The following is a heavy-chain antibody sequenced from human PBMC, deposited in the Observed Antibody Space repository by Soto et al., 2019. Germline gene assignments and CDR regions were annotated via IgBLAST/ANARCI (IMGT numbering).Heavy chain of an antibody. CDR3: AKGGSGKYNWFDP. Sequence: GASVKVSCKASGYTFTSYAMHWVRQAPGQRLEWMGWINAGNGNTKYSQKFQGRVTITRDTSASTAYMELSSLRSEDTAVYYCAKGGSGKYNWFDPWGQGTLVTVSS. J-gene: IGHJ5*02. CDR2: INAGNGNT. D-gene: IGHD3-10*01. V-gene: IGHV1-3*01. CDR1: GYTFTSYA.